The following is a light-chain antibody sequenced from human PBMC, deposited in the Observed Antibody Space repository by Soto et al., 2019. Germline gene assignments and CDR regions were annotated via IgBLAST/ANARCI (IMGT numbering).Light chain of an antibody. V-gene: IGKV3-20*01. J-gene: IGKJ4*01. CDR2: GAS. CDR3: RQYGGSPLVT. Sequence: ETVLTQSPGTLSLSPGERATLSCRASQSISSGYLAWYQQRPGQAPRLLISGASNRATGIPDRFSGSGSGTDFTITISRLEPEDFAVYYCRQYGGSPLVTFGGGTKVEIK. CDR1: QSISSGY.